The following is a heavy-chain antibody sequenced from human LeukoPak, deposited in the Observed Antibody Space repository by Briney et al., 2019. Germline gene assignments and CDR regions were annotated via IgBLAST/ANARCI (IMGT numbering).Heavy chain of an antibody. Sequence: AGSLRLSCPASGFTFTDYAMTWVRQAPGKGLEWVSSIGASGLLTYYADSMDGRSTVSRDNSKNTLYLQMNSLTAAETAVYYCAKDRSIGAYYTFDHWGQGTLVTVSS. CDR3: AKDRSIGAYYTFDH. CDR1: GFTFTDYA. V-gene: IGHV3-23*01. CDR2: IGASGLLT. D-gene: IGHD1-26*01. J-gene: IGHJ4*02.